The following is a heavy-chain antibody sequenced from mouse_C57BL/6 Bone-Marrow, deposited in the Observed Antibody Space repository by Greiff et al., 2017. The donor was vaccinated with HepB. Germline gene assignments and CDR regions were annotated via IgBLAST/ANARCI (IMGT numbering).Heavy chain of an antibody. D-gene: IGHD1-2*01. V-gene: IGHV1-50*01. CDR2: IDTAGSYT. CDR1: GYTFTSYW. Sequence: VQLQQSGAEFVKPGASVKLSCKASGYTFTSYWMQWVKQRPGQGLEWIGEIDTAGSYTNYNEKFKGKSTISVDTSSSTAYMQLSSLTSEDSAVYYCARRASLLSSFAYWGQGNLITVSA. CDR3: ARRASLLSSFAY. J-gene: IGHJ3*01.